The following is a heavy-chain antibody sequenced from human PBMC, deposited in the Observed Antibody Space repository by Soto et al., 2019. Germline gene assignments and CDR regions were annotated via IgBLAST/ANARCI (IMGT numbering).Heavy chain of an antibody. D-gene: IGHD6-6*01. CDR2: IYWDDDK. V-gene: IGHV2-5*02. CDR1: AFSLSTSGVG. Sequence: QITLKESGPTLVKPTQTLTLTCTFSAFSLSTSGVGVGWIRQPPGKALEWLALIYWDDDKRYSPSLNSRLTITKDTSNNQVVLTMTNMDPVDTATYYCAHSRPPRLLDYWGQGTLVTVSS. CDR3: AHSRPPRLLDY. J-gene: IGHJ4*02.